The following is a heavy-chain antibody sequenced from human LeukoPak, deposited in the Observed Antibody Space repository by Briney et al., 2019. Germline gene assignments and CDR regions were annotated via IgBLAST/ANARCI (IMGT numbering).Heavy chain of an antibody. CDR1: GFTFSDIW. V-gene: IGHV3-30-3*01. D-gene: IGHD6-19*01. J-gene: IGHJ1*01. CDR3: ARDRIAVAGMGAFQH. Sequence: GGSLRLSCAASGFTFSDIWMAWVRQAPGRGLEWVAGISNDGTNEDHADSVKGRFTISRDNSKNTLYLQMNSLRAEDTAIYYCARDRIAVAGMGAFQHWGQGTLVTVSS. CDR2: ISNDGTNE.